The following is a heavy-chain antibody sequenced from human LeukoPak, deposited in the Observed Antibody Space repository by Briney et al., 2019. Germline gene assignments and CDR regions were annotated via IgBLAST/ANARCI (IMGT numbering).Heavy chain of an antibody. J-gene: IGHJ6*02. Sequence: PSETLSLTCAVSGGSISSSNWWSWVRQPPGKGLEWIGEIYHSGSTNYNPSLKSRVTISVDKSKNQFSLKLSSVTAADTAVYYCARARFLNAAPYCYYGMDVWGQGTTVTVSS. CDR2: IYHSGST. CDR1: GGSISSSNW. D-gene: IGHD2/OR15-2a*01. V-gene: IGHV4-4*02. CDR3: ARARFLNAAPYCYYGMDV.